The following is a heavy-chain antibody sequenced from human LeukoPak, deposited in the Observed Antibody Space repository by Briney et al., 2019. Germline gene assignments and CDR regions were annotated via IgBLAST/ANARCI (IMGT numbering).Heavy chain of an antibody. CDR1: GFTFSSYA. CDR2: ISGSGGST. Sequence: GGSLRLSCAASGFTFSSYAMTWVRQAPGKGLEWVSGISGSGGSTYYVDSVKGRFTISRDNSMNTLYLQMNSLRAEDTAVYYCAKPPEYCRSTNCPTDYWGQGTLVTVSS. D-gene: IGHD2-2*01. J-gene: IGHJ4*02. CDR3: AKPPEYCRSTNCPTDY. V-gene: IGHV3-23*01.